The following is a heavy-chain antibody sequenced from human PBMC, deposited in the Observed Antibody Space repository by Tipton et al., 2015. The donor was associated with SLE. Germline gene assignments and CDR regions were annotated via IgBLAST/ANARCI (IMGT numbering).Heavy chain of an antibody. CDR3: AGGQLERRRFDY. Sequence: TLSLTCTVSGGSISSYYWSWIRQPPGKGLEWIGYIYYSGSTNYNTSLKSRVTISVDTSKNQFSLKLSSVTAADTAVYYCAGGQLERRRFDYWGQGTLVTVSS. CDR1: GGSISSYY. D-gene: IGHD1-1*01. V-gene: IGHV4-59*01. CDR2: IYYSGST. J-gene: IGHJ4*02.